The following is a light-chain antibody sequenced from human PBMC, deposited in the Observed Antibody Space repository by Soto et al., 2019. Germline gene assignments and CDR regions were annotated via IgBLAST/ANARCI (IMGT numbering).Light chain of an antibody. CDR2: AAS. CDR1: QSISTY. V-gene: IGKV1-39*01. J-gene: IGKJ1*01. CDR3: QQSYSALWT. Sequence: DIQMTQSPSSLSTSVGDRVTVPCRASQSISTYLNWYQQKPGKAPKLLISAASSLQSGVPSRFSGNGSGTDVTLTISSLKPEDFATYYCQQSYSALWTFGQGTKVDIK.